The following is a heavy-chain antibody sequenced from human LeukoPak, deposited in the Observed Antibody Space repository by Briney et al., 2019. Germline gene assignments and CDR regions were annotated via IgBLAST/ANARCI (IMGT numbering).Heavy chain of an antibody. CDR3: ARGYDSSGYYHIDY. D-gene: IGHD3-22*01. V-gene: IGHV4-59*01. Sequence: PSETLSLTCTVSGGSISSYYWSWIRQPPGKGLEWNGYIYYSGSTNFNPSLRSRVTISVDTSKNQFSLKLSSVTAADTAVYYCARGYDSSGYYHIDYWGQGTLVTVSS. CDR1: GGSISSYY. J-gene: IGHJ4*02. CDR2: IYYSGST.